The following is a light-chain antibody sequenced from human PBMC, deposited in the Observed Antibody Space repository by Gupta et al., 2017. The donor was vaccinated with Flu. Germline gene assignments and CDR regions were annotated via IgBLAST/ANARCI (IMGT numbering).Light chain of an antibody. J-gene: IGLJ3*02. V-gene: IGLV3-1*01. Sequence: SYELTQPPSVSLPPGQTASITCSGHRLEDKYVSWHQQKPGQSPVLVIYQDMKRPAGISERFSGSNSGNTATLTISGTQAMDEADYYCQTWDRTTWVFGGGTKLTVL. CDR1: RLEDKY. CDR2: QDM. CDR3: QTWDRTTWV.